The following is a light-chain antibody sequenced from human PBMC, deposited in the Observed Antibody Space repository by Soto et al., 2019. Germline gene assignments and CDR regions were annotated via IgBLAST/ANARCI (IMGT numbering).Light chain of an antibody. CDR3: QQSYSNPPT. CDR1: QSISTY. J-gene: IGKJ2*01. Sequence: DIRMTQSPSSLSASVGDRVTITCRASQSISTYLSWHQQKPGKAPKLLIYGATRLQSGAPSRFTGSGSGTEFTLTISSLQPEDFATYSCQQSYSNPPTFAQGTKVDIK. CDR2: GAT. V-gene: IGKV1-39*01.